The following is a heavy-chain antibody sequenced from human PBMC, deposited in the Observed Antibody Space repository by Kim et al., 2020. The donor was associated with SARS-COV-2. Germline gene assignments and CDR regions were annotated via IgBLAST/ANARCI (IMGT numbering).Heavy chain of an antibody. V-gene: IGHV3-33*01. CDR3: ARDRYGARYYYMDV. J-gene: IGHJ6*03. Sequence: GGSLRLSCAASGFTFSSYGMHWVRQAPGKGLEWVAVIWYDGSNKYYADSVKGRFTISRDNSKNTLYLQMNSLRAEDKAVYYCARDRYGARYYYMDVWGKGTTVPVSS. D-gene: IGHD4-17*01. CDR2: IWYDGSNK. CDR1: GFTFSSYG.